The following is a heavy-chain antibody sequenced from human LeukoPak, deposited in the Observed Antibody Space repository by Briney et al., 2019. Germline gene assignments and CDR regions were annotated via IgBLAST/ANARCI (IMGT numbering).Heavy chain of an antibody. CDR3: ARGPLLWFGELQYDY. V-gene: IGHV4-39*07. Sequence: PSETLSLTCTVSGGSISSNSYYWGWIRQSPGKGLEWIGEINHSGSTNYNPSLKSRVTISVDTSKNQFSLKLSSVTAADTAVYYCARGPLLWFGELQYDYWGQGTLVTVSS. CDR2: INHSGST. D-gene: IGHD3-10*01. CDR1: GGSISSNSYY. J-gene: IGHJ4*02.